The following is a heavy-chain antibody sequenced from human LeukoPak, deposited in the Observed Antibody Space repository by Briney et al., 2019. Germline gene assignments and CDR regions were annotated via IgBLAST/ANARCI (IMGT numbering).Heavy chain of an antibody. CDR2: IYYSGST. Sequence: SETLSLTCSVSGGSISSGGYYWSWIRQHPGKGLEWIGYIYYSGSTYYNPSLKSRVTISVDTSKNQFSLKLSSVTAADTAVYYCARVRDIVGATTLNYFDYWGQGTLVTVSS. D-gene: IGHD1-26*01. V-gene: IGHV4-31*03. J-gene: IGHJ4*02. CDR1: GGSISSGGYY. CDR3: ARVRDIVGATTLNYFDY.